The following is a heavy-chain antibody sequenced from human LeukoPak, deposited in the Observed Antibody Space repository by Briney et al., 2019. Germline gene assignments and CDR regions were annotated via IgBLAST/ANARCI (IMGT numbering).Heavy chain of an antibody. CDR1: GYSFTSYW. D-gene: IGHD2-21*01. Sequence: GESLKISGKGSGYSFTSYWIGWVRQMPGKGLEWMGIIYPGDSDTRYSPSFQGQVTISADKSISTAYLQWRSLKASDTAMYYCAGGKRFILDAFDIWVQGTMVTVSS. CDR3: AGGKRFILDAFDI. CDR2: IYPGDSDT. V-gene: IGHV5-51*01. J-gene: IGHJ3*02.